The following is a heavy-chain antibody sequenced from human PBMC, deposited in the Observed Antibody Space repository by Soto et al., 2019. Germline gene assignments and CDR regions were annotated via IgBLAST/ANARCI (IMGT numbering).Heavy chain of an antibody. V-gene: IGHV1-69*13. Sequence: GASVKVSCKASGGTFSSYAISWVRQAPGQGLEWMGGIIPIFDTANYAQKFQGRVTITADESTSTAYMELSSLRSEDTAVYYCARESSYGYYYYYYGMDVWGQGTTVTVSS. CDR1: GGTFSSYA. J-gene: IGHJ6*02. CDR2: IIPIFDTA. CDR3: ARESSYGYYYYYYGMDV. D-gene: IGHD5-18*01.